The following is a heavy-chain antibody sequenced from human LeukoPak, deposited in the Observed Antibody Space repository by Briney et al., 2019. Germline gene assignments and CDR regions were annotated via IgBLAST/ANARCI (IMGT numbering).Heavy chain of an antibody. CDR1: GYTFTSYY. D-gene: IGHD3-3*01. V-gene: IGHV1-46*01. CDR2: INPSGGST. CDR3: ARGPDLGRYYDFWSGYREPYYYYGMDV. Sequence: ASVKVSCKASGYTFTSYYMHWVRQAPGQGLEWMGIINPSGGSTSYAQKFQGRVTMTRDTSTSTVYMELSSLRSEDTAVYYCARGPDLGRYYDFWSGYREPYYYYGMDVWGQGTTVTVSS. J-gene: IGHJ6*02.